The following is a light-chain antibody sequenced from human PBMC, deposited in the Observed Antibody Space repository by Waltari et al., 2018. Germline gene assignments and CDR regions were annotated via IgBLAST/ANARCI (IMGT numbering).Light chain of an antibody. CDR3: HHYVRLPVT. Sequence: CRASQSVSRALAWYQQKPGQAPRLLIYAASSRATGIPDRFSGSGSGTDFSLTISRLEPEDFAVYYCHHYVRLPVTFGQGTKVEIK. CDR2: AAS. J-gene: IGKJ1*01. CDR1: QSVSRA. V-gene: IGKV3-20*01.